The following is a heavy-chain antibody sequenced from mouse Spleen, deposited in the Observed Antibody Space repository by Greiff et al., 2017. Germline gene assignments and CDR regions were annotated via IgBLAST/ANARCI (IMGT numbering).Heavy chain of an antibody. Sequence: QVQLQQSGPELVKPGASVKISCKASGYAFSSSWMNWVKQRPGQGLEWIGRIYPGDGDTNYNGKFKGKATLTADKSSSTAYMQLSSLTSVDSAVYFCARSIYYGSSPFAYWGQGTLVTVSA. J-gene: IGHJ3*01. D-gene: IGHD1-1*01. CDR2: IYPGDGDT. CDR3: ARSIYYGSSPFAY. V-gene: IGHV1-82*01. CDR1: GYAFSSSW.